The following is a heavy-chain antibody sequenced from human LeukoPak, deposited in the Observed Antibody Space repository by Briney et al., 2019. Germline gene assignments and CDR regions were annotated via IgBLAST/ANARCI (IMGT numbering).Heavy chain of an antibody. J-gene: IGHJ4*02. D-gene: IGHD3-16*01. V-gene: IGHV4-39*01. CDR3: ARQSVRGLSYGEDY. CDR2: IYYTGST. CDR1: GDSISSRSYY. Sequence: PSETLSLTCTVSGDSISSRSYYWGWIRQPPGKGLEWIGTIYYTGSTYYNSSLKSRVTMSIDTSKNHFSLRLSSVTAADAAVYYCARQSVRGLSYGEDYWGQGTLVTVSS.